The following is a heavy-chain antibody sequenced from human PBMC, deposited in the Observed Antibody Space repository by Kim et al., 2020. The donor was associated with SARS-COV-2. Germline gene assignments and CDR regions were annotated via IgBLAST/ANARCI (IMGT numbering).Heavy chain of an antibody. J-gene: IGHJ4*02. CDR2: IYPGDSDT. D-gene: IGHD6-13*01. CDR1: GYTFTSNW. Sequence: GESLKISCKGSGYTFTSNWNGWVRQMPGKGLEWMGIIYPGDSDTRYSPSFQGQVTISADRSISTAYLQWSSLKASDTAMYYCARQYTNPGVAAAGYWGQGTLVTVSS. V-gene: IGHV5-51*01. CDR3: ARQYTNPGVAAAGY.